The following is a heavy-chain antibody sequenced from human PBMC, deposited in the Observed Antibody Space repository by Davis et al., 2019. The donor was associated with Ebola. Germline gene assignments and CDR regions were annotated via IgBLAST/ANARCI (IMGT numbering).Heavy chain of an antibody. CDR1: GYTFTSYT. Sequence: SVKVSCKASGYTFTSYTISWVRQAPGQGLEWMGGIIPILGATNYAQSFQGRVTITADESTSTAYMELSSLRSEDTAVYYCARSFSSTFVGWFDPWSQGTLVTVSS. CDR2: IIPILGAT. D-gene: IGHD6-13*01. CDR3: ARSFSSTFVGWFDP. J-gene: IGHJ5*02. V-gene: IGHV1-69*13.